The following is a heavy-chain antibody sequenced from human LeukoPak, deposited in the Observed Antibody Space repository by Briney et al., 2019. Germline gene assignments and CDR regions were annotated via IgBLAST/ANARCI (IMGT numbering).Heavy chain of an antibody. J-gene: IGHJ5*02. CDR3: ARGQVGYCSGGSCYPYNWFDP. Sequence: GASVKVSCKASGYTFTSYDINWVRQATGQGLEWMGWMNPNSGNTGYAQKFQGRVTITRNTSISTAYMELSSLRSEDTAVYYCARGQVGYCSGGSCYPYNWFDPWGQGTLVTVSS. D-gene: IGHD2-15*01. V-gene: IGHV1-8*03. CDR2: MNPNSGNT. CDR1: GYTFTSYD.